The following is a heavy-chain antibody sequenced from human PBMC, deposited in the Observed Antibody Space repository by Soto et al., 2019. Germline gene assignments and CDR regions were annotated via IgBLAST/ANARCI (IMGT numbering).Heavy chain of an antibody. D-gene: IGHD4-17*01. J-gene: IGHJ4*02. CDR1: GFSLTTTHMG. CDR2: LYWDDDK. V-gene: IGHV2-5*02. Sequence: QITLKESGPPLVRPAQTLTLTCAFSGFSLTTTHMGVAWIRQPPGKALEWLALLYWDDDKRYSPSLKNRLAISKDTSRNRVVLTITNMNPEDTGTYFCAHAGDYDLLSFDHWGPGTLVTVSS. CDR3: AHAGDYDLLSFDH.